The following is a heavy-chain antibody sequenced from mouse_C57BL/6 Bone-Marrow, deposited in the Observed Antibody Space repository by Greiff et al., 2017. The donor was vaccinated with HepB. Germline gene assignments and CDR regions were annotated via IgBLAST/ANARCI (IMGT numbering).Heavy chain of an antibody. CDR1: GYTFTSYW. CDR2: IYPGNSDT. CDR3: TRDSVTTGSY. J-gene: IGHJ3*01. Sequence: EVQLQQSGTVLARPGASVKMSCKTSGYTFTSYWMHWVTQRPGQGLEWIGAIYPGNSDTSYNQKFKGKAKLTADTSASTAYMELSSLTNEDPAVYYCTRDSVTTGSYWGQGTLVTVSA. D-gene: IGHD2-5*01. V-gene: IGHV1-5*01.